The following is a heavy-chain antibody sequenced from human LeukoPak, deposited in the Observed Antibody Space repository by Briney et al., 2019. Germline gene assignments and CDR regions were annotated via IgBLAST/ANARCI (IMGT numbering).Heavy chain of an antibody. CDR3: VKDYAWALDF. CDR1: GFTFNAYP. CDR2: INHNSQSV. V-gene: IGHV3-48*01. J-gene: IGHJ4*02. D-gene: IGHD3-16*01. Sequence: GGSLRLSCAASGFTFNAYPMNWVRQATGKGLEWISYINHNSQSVYYADSVKGRFTISRDNAKNSLYLHMDSLRAEDTAIYYCVKDYAWALDFWGQGTLVTVSS.